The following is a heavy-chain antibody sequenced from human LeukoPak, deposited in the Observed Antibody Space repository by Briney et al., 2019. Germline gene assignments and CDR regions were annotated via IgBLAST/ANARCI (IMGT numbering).Heavy chain of an antibody. J-gene: IGHJ4*02. Sequence: QTGGSLRLSCAASGFTLTNYAMSWVRQAPGKGLEWVSLISGGGHNTYYADSVKGRFTISTDNSKNTLYLQMNSLRAEDTAVYYCAKATGTGYGYDFFDYWGQGTLVTVSS. V-gene: IGHV3-23*01. CDR2: ISGGGHNT. D-gene: IGHD5-18*01. CDR3: AKATGTGYGYDFFDY. CDR1: GFTLTNYA.